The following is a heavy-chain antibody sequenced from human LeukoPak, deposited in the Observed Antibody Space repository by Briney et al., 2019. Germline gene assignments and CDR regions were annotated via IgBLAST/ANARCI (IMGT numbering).Heavy chain of an antibody. Sequence: ASVEVSCKASGYTFTSYAMHWVRQAPGQRLEWMGWINAGNGNTKYSQKFQGRVTITRDTSASTAYMELSSLRSEDTAVYYCARDISGSYYLNAFDIWGQGTMVTVSS. J-gene: IGHJ3*02. D-gene: IGHD1-26*01. CDR2: INAGNGNT. V-gene: IGHV1-3*01. CDR3: ARDISGSYYLNAFDI. CDR1: GYTFTSYA.